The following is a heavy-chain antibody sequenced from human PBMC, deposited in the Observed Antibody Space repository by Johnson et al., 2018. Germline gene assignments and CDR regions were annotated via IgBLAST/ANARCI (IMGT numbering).Heavy chain of an antibody. J-gene: IGHJ3*02. CDR2: IKSKNAGGTT. CDR1: GFTFSDAW. V-gene: IGHV3-15*07. CDR3: NENTLLVI. D-gene: IGHD1/OR15-1a*01. Sequence: VQLVQSGGGLVNPGGSLRLSCAASGFTFSDAWMNWVRQAPGKGLEWVGRIKSKNAGGTTDYAAPVKGRVTISRDDSKNTLYLQMKSLKTADTAVSYCNENTLLVIWGQVTMVTVSS.